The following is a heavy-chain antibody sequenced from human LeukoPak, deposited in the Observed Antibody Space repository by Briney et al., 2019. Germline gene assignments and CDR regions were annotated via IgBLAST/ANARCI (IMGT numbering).Heavy chain of an antibody. CDR2: INPNSGST. CDR3: ARDQSDRGVLYYYYYYMDV. J-gene: IGHJ6*03. V-gene: IGHV1-2*02. CDR1: GYTFTGYY. D-gene: IGHD3-10*01. Sequence: ASVKVCCKASGYTFTGYYMHWVREAAGQGLEWMGWINPNSGSTNYAQKFHGRVTMTRDTSISTAYMELSRLRYDDTAVYYCARDQSDRGVLYYYYYYMDVWGKGTTVTVSS.